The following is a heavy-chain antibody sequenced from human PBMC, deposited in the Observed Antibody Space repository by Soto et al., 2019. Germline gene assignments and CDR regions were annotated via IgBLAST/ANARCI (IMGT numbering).Heavy chain of an antibody. V-gene: IGHV3-23*01. CDR1: GFTFTSYA. CDR2: ISSGGST. Sequence: EVQLLESGGGLVQPEGSLRLSCAASGFTFTSYAMGWVRQAPGKGLEWVSVISSGGSTYYADSVRGRFTISRDNSTDTLSLQMNSLRAEDTAVYYCAKRRGAGGHFDYWGQGALVTVSS. D-gene: IGHD2-15*01. CDR3: AKRRGAGGHFDY. J-gene: IGHJ4*02.